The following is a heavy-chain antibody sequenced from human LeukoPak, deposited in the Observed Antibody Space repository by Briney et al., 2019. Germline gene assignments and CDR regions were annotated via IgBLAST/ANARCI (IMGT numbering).Heavy chain of an antibody. CDR2: INHSGST. J-gene: IGHJ3*02. Sequence: SETLSLTCVVYGGSFSGYSWSWIRQPPGKGLEWIGEINHSGSTNYNPSLKSRVTISVDTSKNQFSLKLSSVTAADTAVYYCARSLEDAFDIWGQGTMVTVSS. D-gene: IGHD5-24*01. CDR1: GGSFSGYS. CDR3: ARSLEDAFDI. V-gene: IGHV4-34*01.